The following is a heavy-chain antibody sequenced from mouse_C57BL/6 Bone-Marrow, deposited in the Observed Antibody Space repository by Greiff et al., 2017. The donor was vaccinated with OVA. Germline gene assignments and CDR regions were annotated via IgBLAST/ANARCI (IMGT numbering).Heavy chain of an antibody. CDR3: ARESWDHFDY. D-gene: IGHD4-1*01. Sequence: EVQVVESGGGLVKPGGSLKLSCAASGFTFSSYAMSWVRQTPEKRLEWVATISDGGSYTYYPDNVKGRFTISRDNAKNNLYLQMSHLKSEDTAMYYCARESWDHFDYWGQGTTLTVSS. CDR1: GFTFSSYA. CDR2: ISDGGSYT. J-gene: IGHJ2*01. V-gene: IGHV5-4*01.